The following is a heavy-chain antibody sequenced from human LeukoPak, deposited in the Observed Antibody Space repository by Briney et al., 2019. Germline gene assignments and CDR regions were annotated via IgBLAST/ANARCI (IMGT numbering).Heavy chain of an antibody. D-gene: IGHD6-19*01. V-gene: IGHV4-4*02. CDR1: GGSISSSNW. J-gene: IGHJ4*02. CDR3: ARDQYSSGWYGRAFDY. CDR2: IYHSGST. Sequence: SETLSLTCAVSGGSISSSNWWSWVRQPPGKGLEWIGEIYHSGSTNYNPSLKSRVTISVDKSKNQFSLKLSSVAAADTAVYYCARDQYSSGWYGRAFDYWGQGTLVTVSS.